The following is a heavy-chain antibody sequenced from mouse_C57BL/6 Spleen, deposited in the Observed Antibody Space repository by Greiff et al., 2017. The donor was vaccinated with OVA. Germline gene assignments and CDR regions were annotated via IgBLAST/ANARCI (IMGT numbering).Heavy chain of an antibody. D-gene: IGHD3-3*01. V-gene: IGHV5-16*01. CDR3: ARDRAPDYYAMDY. Sequence: EVKLVESEGGLVQPGRSMKLSCTASGFTFSDYYMAWVRQVPEKGLEWVANINYDGSSTYYLDSLKSRFIISRDNAKNILYLQMSSLKSEDTATYYCARDRAPDYYAMDYWGQGTSVTVSS. CDR1: GFTFSDYY. J-gene: IGHJ4*01. CDR2: INYDGSST.